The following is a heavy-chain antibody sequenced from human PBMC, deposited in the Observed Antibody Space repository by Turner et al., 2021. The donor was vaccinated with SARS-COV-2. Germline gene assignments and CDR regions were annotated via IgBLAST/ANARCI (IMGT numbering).Heavy chain of an antibody. CDR3: ARLMDTAMDYYGMDV. V-gene: IGHV4-39*01. J-gene: IGHJ6*02. CDR2: IYYSGIT. Sequence: QLQLQESGPGLVMPSETLSLIFTVSGGSISSSSYYWGWIRQPPGKGLEWIGNIYYSGITYYNRSLKSRVTISVDTSKNQFSLKLSSVTAEDTAVYYCARLMDTAMDYYGMDVWSQGTTVTVSS. CDR1: GGSISSSSYY. D-gene: IGHD5-18*01.